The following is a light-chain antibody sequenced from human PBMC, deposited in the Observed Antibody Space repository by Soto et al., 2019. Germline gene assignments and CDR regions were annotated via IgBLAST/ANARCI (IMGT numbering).Light chain of an antibody. V-gene: IGLV2-14*03. CDR2: DVF. J-gene: IGLJ1*01. CDR3: SSYTSSSTLV. CDR1: SSDVGGYDY. Sequence: QSALTQPASVSGSPGQSITISCSGTSSDVGGYDYVSWYQQRPGKAPKLLIYDVFNRPSGVSNRFSGSRSDNTASLTISGLQAEDEADYYCSSYTSSSTLVFGTGTKLTVL.